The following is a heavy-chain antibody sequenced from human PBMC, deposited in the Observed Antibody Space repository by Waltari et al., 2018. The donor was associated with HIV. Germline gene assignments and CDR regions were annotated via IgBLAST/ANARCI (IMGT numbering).Heavy chain of an antibody. J-gene: IGHJ5*02. CDR1: GGPISSSYYY. CDR2: VFYSGST. V-gene: IGHV4-39*01. CDR3: ARHEPRNSWFDP. Sequence: QLQLQESGPGLVKPSETLSLTCSVSGGPISSSYYYWGWFRQPSGKGLELIGSVFYSGSTYDNPSLKSRVTISVDTSKNQFSLKLTSVTAADTAVYYCARHEPRNSWFDPWGQGTLVTVSS. D-gene: IGHD1-7*01.